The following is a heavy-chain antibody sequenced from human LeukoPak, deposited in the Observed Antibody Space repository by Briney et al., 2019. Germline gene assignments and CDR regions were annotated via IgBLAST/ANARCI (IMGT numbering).Heavy chain of an antibody. D-gene: IGHD3-22*01. CDR2: INPSGGST. CDR3: ARDLYYYDSSNAFDI. V-gene: IGHV1-46*01. Sequence: ASVKVSCKASGYTFTSYYMHWVRQAPGQGLEWMGIINPSGGSTSYAQKFQGRVTMTRDMSTSTVYMELSSVTAADTAVYYCARDLYYYDSSNAFDIWGQGTMVTVSS. CDR1: GYTFTSYY. J-gene: IGHJ3*02.